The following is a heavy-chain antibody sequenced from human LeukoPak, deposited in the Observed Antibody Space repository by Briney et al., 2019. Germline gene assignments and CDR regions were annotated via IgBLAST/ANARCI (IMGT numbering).Heavy chain of an antibody. CDR3: ASYGSVSFFEY. CDR1: GLTFSSYG. D-gene: IGHD3-10*01. CDR2: ISYDGSNK. V-gene: IGHV3-30*03. J-gene: IGHJ4*02. Sequence: GGSQRLSCAASGLTFSSYGMHWVRQAPGKGLEWVAVISYDGSNKYYADSVKGRFTISRDNAKNSLYLQMDSLRAEDTAVYYCASYGSVSFFEYWGQGTLVTVSS.